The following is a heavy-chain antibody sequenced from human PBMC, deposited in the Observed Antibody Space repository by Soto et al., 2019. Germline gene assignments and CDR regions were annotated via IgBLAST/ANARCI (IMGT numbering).Heavy chain of an antibody. Sequence: ASVKVSCKASGDTFTSYYMHWVRQAPGQGLEWMGIINPSGGSTSYAQKFQGRVTMTRDTSTSTVYMELSSLRSEDTAVYYCARENYYGSGSYYMFLGYYYYGMDVWGQGTTVTVSS. D-gene: IGHD3-10*01. V-gene: IGHV1-46*01. CDR1: GDTFTSYY. CDR3: ARENYYGSGSYYMFLGYYYYGMDV. J-gene: IGHJ6*02. CDR2: INPSGGST.